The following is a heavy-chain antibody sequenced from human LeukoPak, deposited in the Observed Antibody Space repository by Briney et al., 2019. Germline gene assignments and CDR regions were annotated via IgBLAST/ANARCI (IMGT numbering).Heavy chain of an antibody. CDR2: IEQDGSEK. Sequence: GGSLRLSCAASGFTFSTYWMSWVRQAPGKGLEWVANIEQDGSEKYYVDSVKGRFTISRDNAKNSLYLQMNSLRAEDTAVYYCASSHKDLPYSSSFLSSRSADAFDIWGQGTMVTVSS. CDR1: GFTFSTYW. J-gene: IGHJ3*02. CDR3: ASSHKDLPYSSSFLSSRSADAFDI. D-gene: IGHD6-13*01. V-gene: IGHV3-7*01.